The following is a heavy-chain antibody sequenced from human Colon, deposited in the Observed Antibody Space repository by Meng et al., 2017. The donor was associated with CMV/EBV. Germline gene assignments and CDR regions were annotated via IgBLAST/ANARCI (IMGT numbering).Heavy chain of an antibody. V-gene: IGHV3-30*02. D-gene: IGHD3-10*01. Sequence: QVQLVGAGGGVVQPGGTPSLACAASGFTFSVYGMHWLRQAPGKGLELVAFVLYDGSRKDCVDAVKGRFSISRDNSKNSLYLQMNILGADDSAVYYCLKDQCRGWGQGTLVTVSS. CDR1: GFTFSVYG. CDR3: LKDQCRG. CDR2: VLYDGSRK. J-gene: IGHJ4*02.